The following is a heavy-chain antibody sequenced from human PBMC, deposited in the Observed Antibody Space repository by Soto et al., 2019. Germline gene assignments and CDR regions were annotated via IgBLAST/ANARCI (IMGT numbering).Heavy chain of an antibody. CDR3: AKLEDIVVVVAAFDY. CDR2: ISGSGGST. D-gene: IGHD2-15*01. CDR1: GFTFSSYA. Sequence: EVQLLESGGGLVQPGGSLRLSCAASGFTFSSYAMSWVRQAPGKGLEWVSAISGSGGSTYYADSVKGRFTISGDNSKNTLYLQMNSLRAEDTAVYYCAKLEDIVVVVAAFDYWGQGTLVTVSS. V-gene: IGHV3-23*01. J-gene: IGHJ4*02.